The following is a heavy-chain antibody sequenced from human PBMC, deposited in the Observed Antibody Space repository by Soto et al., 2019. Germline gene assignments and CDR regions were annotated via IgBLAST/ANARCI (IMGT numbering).Heavy chain of an antibody. V-gene: IGHV1-69*12. CDR2: FITIFGTA. D-gene: IGHD6-25*01. Sequence: QVQLVQSGAEVKKPGSSVKVSCKASGGNFSSYAISWVRQAPGQGLAWMGGFITIFGTANYAQKFQGRVTMTADDSTSTAYIEVRSLRSEDTAVYYCAGQGAALRDYYYGMDVWGQGTTVTVSS. J-gene: IGHJ6*02. CDR3: AGQGAALRDYYYGMDV. CDR1: GGNFSSYA.